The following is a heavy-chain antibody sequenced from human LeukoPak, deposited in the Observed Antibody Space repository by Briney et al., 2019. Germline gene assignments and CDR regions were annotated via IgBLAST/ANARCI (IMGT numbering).Heavy chain of an antibody. CDR1: GYTFSSGG. V-gene: IGHV1-18*01. CDR3: ARRPSGSVGIDY. CDR2: IGAYNNST. D-gene: IGHD1-26*01. Sequence: ASVKVSCKTSGYTFSSGGVTWVRQAPGQGLEWMGWIGAYNNSTHYAQKFQGRVTMTTDTSTSTAYMELRSLTSDDTAVYYCARRPSGSVGIDYWGQGTLVTVSS. J-gene: IGHJ4*02.